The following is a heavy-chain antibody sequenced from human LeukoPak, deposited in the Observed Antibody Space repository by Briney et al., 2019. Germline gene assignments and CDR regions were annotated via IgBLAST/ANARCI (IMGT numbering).Heavy chain of an antibody. CDR2: ICDSGRM. J-gene: IGHJ3*02. CDR1: GGTNNNYY. D-gene: IGHD5-24*01. Sequence: PSETLSFTRSVSGGTNNNYYWSWFRPPPGKGWEGIGYICDSGRMTYNLSRKSRASISVDRSKNQSSLKLTSVTAADTAGYYFARPSRDGYVDAFVIWGEGAMVDVSS. V-gene: IGHV4-59*08. CDR3: ARPSRDGYVDAFVI.